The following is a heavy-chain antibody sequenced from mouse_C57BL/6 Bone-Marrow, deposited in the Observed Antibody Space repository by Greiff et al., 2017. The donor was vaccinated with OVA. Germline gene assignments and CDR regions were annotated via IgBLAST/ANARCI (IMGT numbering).Heavy chain of an antibody. D-gene: IGHD1-1*01. J-gene: IGHJ1*03. Sequence: VQRVESGPGLVQPSQSLSITCPVSGFSLTSYGVHWVRQPPGKGLEWLGVIWSGVSTDYNAAFISRLSISKDNSKSQVFFKMNSLQADDTAIYYCAITYGSSYGYFDVWGTGTTVTVSS. CDR1: GFSLTSYG. CDR3: AITYGSSYGYFDV. CDR2: IWSGVST. V-gene: IGHV2-4*01.